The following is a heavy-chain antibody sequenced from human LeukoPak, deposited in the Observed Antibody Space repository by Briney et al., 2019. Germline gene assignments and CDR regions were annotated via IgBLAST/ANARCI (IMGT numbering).Heavy chain of an antibody. CDR1: GYTLTELS. D-gene: IGHD1-26*01. Sequence: ASVKVSCKVSGYTLTELSMHWVRQAPGKGLEWMGGFDPEDGETIYAQKFQGRVTMTEDTSTDTAYMELSSLRSEDTAVYYCATPHSRYSGSYGAEYFQHWGQGTLVTVSS. J-gene: IGHJ1*01. CDR3: ATPHSRYSGSYGAEYFQH. CDR2: FDPEDGET. V-gene: IGHV1-24*01.